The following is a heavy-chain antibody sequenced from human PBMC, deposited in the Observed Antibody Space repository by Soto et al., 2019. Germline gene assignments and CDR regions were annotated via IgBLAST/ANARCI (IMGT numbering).Heavy chain of an antibody. CDR1: GVTFIGYA. D-gene: IGHD5-12*01. Sequence: GGSLRLSCAASGVTFIGYAMSWVRQAPGKGLEWVPANSGSGGGTYHADSVKGRFTISRDNSKNTLYLQMNSLRAEDTAVYYCVRDSPIGSTFSGYDGIDYWGQGTLVTISS. CDR2: NSGSGGGT. V-gene: IGHV3-23*01. J-gene: IGHJ4*02. CDR3: VRDSPIGSTFSGYDGIDY.